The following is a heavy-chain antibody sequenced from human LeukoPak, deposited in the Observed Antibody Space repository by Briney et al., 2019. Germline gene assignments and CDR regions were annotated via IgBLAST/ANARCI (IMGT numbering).Heavy chain of an antibody. J-gene: IGHJ4*02. CDR2: INPSGGSS. CDR3: ARDGSSRIAATS. Sequence: ASVKVSCKASGYTFTDYYIHWVRQAPGQGLEWMGIINPSGGSSSYAQKFQGRVTMTRDTSTNTVYMELSSLRSEDTAVYYCARDGSSRIAATSWGQGTLVTVSS. V-gene: IGHV1-46*01. CDR1: GYTFTDYY. D-gene: IGHD6-13*01.